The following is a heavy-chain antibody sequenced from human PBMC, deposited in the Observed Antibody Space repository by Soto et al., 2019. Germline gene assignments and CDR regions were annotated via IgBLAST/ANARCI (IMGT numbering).Heavy chain of an antibody. J-gene: IGHJ5*02. D-gene: IGHD3-3*01. CDR3: ARDGKGITIFGVVIDNWFDP. V-gene: IGHV1-18*01. CDR1: GYTFTSYG. CDR2: ISAYNGNT. Sequence: ASVKVSCKASGYTFTSYGISWVRQAPGQGLEWMGWISAYNGNTNYAQKLQGRVTMTTDTSTSTAYTELRSLRSDDTAVYYCARDGKGITIFGVVIDNWFDPWGQGTLVTVSS.